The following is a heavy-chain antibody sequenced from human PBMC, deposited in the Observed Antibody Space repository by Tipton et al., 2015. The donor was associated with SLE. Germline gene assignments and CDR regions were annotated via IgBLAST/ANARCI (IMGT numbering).Heavy chain of an antibody. V-gene: IGHV4-34*01. Sequence: LRLSCAVYGGSLSDYYWSWVRQPPGKGLEWIAEINHSGSTNYNPSLKSRVTISVDTSKNQFSLKVKSVTTADTAVYYCARMRGGYNAHHWGQGILVTVSS. CDR3: ARMRGGYNAHH. CDR2: INHSGST. D-gene: IGHD5-24*01. J-gene: IGHJ5*02. CDR1: GGSLSDYY.